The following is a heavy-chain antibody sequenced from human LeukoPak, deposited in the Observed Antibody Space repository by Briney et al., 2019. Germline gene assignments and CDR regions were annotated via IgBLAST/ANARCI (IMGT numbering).Heavy chain of an antibody. V-gene: IGHV7-4-1*02. Sequence: ASVKVSCKASGYTFTNYAMNWVRQAPGQGLEWMGWINTNTGNPTYAQGFTGRFVFSLDTSVSTAYPQWSSLKASDTAMYYCARSDSSSSQGYYYYGMDVWGQGTTVTVSS. D-gene: IGHD6-6*01. J-gene: IGHJ6*02. CDR3: ARSDSSSSQGYYYYGMDV. CDR1: GYTFTNYA. CDR2: INTNTGNP.